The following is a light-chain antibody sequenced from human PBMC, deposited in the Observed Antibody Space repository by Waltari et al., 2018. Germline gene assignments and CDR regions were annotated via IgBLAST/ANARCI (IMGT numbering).Light chain of an antibody. J-gene: IGKJ4*01. CDR3: MEALQTPGT. Sequence: DIVMTQSPLSLPVTPGEPASISCRSSQSLLHRNGYNSLEWYLQNPGQSPQLLIYMGSNRASGVPDRFSGSGSGTDFTLKISRVEAEDVGVYYCMEALQTPGTFGGGTKVEIK. CDR1: QSLLHRNGYNS. CDR2: MGS. V-gene: IGKV2-28*01.